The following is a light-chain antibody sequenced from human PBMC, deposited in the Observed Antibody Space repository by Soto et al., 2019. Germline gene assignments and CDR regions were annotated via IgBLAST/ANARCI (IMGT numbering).Light chain of an antibody. CDR2: DAS. J-gene: IGKJ5*01. V-gene: IGKV3-11*01. CDR3: QQRSNWPIT. CDR1: QSVSSY. Sequence: EFVLTQSPATLSLSPGERATLSCRARQSVSSYLAWYQQKPGQAPRLLIYDASNRDTGTPARFSGRGSGTDFTLTISSLDPEDFAVYSCQQRSNWPITFGQGTRLEIK.